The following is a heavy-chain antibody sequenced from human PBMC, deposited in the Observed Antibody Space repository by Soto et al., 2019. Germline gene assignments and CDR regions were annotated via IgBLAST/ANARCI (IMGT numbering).Heavy chain of an antibody. CDR3: ARGRGSRWDGYYYYYYGMDV. CDR1: GGSFSGYY. D-gene: IGHD1-26*01. CDR2: INHSGST. J-gene: IGHJ6*02. Sequence: SETLSLTCAVYGGSFSGYYWSWIRQPPGKGLEWIGEINHSGSTNYNPSLKSRVTISIDMSKNQFSLKLSSVTAADTAVYYCARGRGSRWDGYYYYYYGMDVWGQGTTVTVSS. V-gene: IGHV4-34*01.